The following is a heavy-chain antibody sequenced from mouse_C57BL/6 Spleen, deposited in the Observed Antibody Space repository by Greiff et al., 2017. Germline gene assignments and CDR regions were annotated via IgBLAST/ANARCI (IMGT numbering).Heavy chain of an antibody. J-gene: IGHJ2*01. CDR1: GFTFSDYY. CDR2: ISNGGGST. Sequence: DVQLVESGGGLVQPGGSLKLSCAASGFTFSDYYMYWVRQTPEKRLEWVAYISNGGGSTYYPDTVKGRFTISRDNAKNTLYLQMSRLKSDDTAMYYCARQGTTSYYFDYWGQGTTLTVSS. D-gene: IGHD1-1*01. V-gene: IGHV5-12*01. CDR3: ARQGTTSYYFDY.